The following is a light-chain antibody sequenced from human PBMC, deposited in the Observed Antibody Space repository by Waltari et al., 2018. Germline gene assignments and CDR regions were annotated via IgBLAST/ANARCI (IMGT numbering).Light chain of an antibody. CDR3: QQYGSSPRT. CDR1: QSVISTY. V-gene: IGKV3-20*01. J-gene: IGKJ1*01. Sequence: EIVLTQSPGTLSLSPGEGATLSCRASQSVISTYLAWYQQKPGQAPRLLIYGASSRATGIADRFSGSGSGTDFTLTISRLEPEDFAVYYWQQYGSSPRTFGQGTKVEIK. CDR2: GAS.